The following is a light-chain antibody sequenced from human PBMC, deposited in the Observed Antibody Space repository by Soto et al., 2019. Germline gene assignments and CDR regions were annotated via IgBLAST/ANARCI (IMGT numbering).Light chain of an antibody. Sequence: DIQMTQSPSSVSASVGDRVTISCRASQDINSWLAWYQQKPGKAPRLLVYAASTLPSGVPSRFSGSGSETDFSLTISSLQPEDFATYFCQQTNSFPFTFGPGTKVDIK. CDR2: AAS. V-gene: IGKV1-12*01. J-gene: IGKJ3*01. CDR1: QDINSW. CDR3: QQTNSFPFT.